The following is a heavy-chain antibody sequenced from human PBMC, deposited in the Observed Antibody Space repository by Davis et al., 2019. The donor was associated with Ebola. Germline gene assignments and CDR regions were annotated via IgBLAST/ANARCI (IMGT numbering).Heavy chain of an antibody. CDR3: ARVGYNFWSGYLSGNWFDP. CDR1: GGSISSYY. D-gene: IGHD3-3*01. Sequence: SETLSLTCTVSGGSISSYYWSWIRQPPGKGLEWIGYIYYSGSTTYNPSLKSRVTISVDTSKNQFSLKLSSVTAADTAVYYFARVGYNFWSGYLSGNWFDPWGQGTLVTVSS. V-gene: IGHV4-59*01. J-gene: IGHJ5*02. CDR2: IYYSGST.